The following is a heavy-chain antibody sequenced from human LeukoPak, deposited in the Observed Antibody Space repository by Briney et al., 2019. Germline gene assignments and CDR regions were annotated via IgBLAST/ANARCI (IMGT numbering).Heavy chain of an antibody. CDR2: IYHSGST. D-gene: IGHD6-19*01. J-gene: IGHJ3*02. V-gene: IGHV4-4*02. Sequence: PSETLSLTCAVSGGSISSSNWWSWVRQPPGKGLEWIGEIYHSGSTNYNPSLKSRVTISVDKSKNQFSLKLSSVTAADTAVYYCARDQWLVRSYAFDIXXQGXMVTVSS. CDR3: ARDQWLVRSYAFDI. CDR1: GGSISSSNW.